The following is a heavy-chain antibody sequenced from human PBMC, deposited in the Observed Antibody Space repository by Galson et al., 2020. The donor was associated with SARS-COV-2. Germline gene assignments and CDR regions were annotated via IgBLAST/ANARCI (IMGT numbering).Heavy chain of an antibody. CDR3: ARGGSGWLNYFDY. J-gene: IGHJ4*02. D-gene: IGHD6-19*01. V-gene: IGHV4-31*03. Sequence: SETLSLTCTVSGGSISSDTHYWSWIRQHPGKGLECIGYIYSSGSTYYNPSLKSRVTISVDTSKNQFSLNVNSVTAADTAVYYCARGGSGWLNYFDYWGQGTLVTVSS. CDR2: IYSSGST. CDR1: GGSISSDTHY.